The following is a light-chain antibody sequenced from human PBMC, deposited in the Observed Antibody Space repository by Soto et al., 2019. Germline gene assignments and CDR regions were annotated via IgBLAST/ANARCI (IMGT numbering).Light chain of an antibody. J-gene: IGKJ1*01. CDR1: QSVTSTF. CDR2: DAS. V-gene: IGKV3-20*01. CDR3: QQYDRSPWT. Sequence: PGERATLSCWASQSVTSTFLAWYQQRPGQAPRLLIYDASRRATGIPDRFSGSGSGTDFTLTISKLEPEDFAVYYCQQYDRSPWTFGQVTKLEI.